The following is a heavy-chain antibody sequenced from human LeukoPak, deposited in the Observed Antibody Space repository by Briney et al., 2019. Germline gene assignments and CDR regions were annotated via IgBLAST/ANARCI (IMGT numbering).Heavy chain of an antibody. V-gene: IGHV1-69*06. J-gene: IGHJ3*02. CDR1: GGTFSSYA. Sequence: GASVKVSCKASGGTFSSYAISWVRQAPGQGREWMGGIIPIFGTANYAQKFQGRVTITADKSTSTAYMELSSLRSEDTAVYYCARGLGTVATFAFDIWGQGTMVTVSS. CDR2: IIPIFGTA. D-gene: IGHD1-26*01. CDR3: ARGLGTVATFAFDI.